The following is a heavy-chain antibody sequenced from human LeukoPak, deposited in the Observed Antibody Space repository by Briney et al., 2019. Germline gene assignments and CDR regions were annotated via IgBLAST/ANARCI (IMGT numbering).Heavy chain of an antibody. CDR1: GGSISSSSYY. CDR2: IYYSGST. J-gene: IGHJ3*02. V-gene: IGHV4-61*01. Sequence: SETLSLTCTVSGGSISSSSYYWSWIRQPPGKGLEWIGYIYYSGSTNYNPSLKSRVTISVDTSKNQFSLKLSSVTAADTAVYYCAREQLGIAAERPAFDIWGQGTMVTVSS. CDR3: AREQLGIAAERPAFDI. D-gene: IGHD6-13*01.